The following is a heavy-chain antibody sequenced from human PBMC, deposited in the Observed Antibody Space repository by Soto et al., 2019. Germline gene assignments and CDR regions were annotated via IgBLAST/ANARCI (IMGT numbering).Heavy chain of an antibody. CDR3: ASFVEYKSSSPNRFAP. V-gene: IGHV4-31*03. CDR2: IYYSGST. J-gene: IGHJ5*02. CDR1: GGSISSGGHN. Sequence: SETLSLTCTVSGGSISSGGHNWNWIRQHPGKGLEWIGYIYYSGSTYYNPSLQSRVTMSVDTSKNQFSLKLNSVTAADTAVYYCASFVEYKSSSPNRFAPWGQGTLVIVAS. D-gene: IGHD6-6*01.